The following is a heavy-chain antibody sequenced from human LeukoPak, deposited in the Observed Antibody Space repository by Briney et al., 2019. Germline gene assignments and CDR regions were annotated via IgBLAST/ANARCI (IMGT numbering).Heavy chain of an antibody. CDR1: GFTFSSYA. CDR2: ISYDGSNK. Sequence: GRSLRLSCAASGFTFSSYAMHWVRQAPGKGLEWVAVISYDGSNKYYADSVQGRFTISRDNSKNTLYLQMNSLRAEDTAVYYCARDRSSSCVNPYYFEYWGQGTLVTVSS. CDR3: ARDRSSSCVNPYYFEY. J-gene: IGHJ4*02. D-gene: IGHD6-13*01. V-gene: IGHV3-30*03.